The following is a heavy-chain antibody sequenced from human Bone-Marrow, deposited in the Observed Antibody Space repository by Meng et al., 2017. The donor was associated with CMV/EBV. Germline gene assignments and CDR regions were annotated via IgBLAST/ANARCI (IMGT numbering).Heavy chain of an antibody. CDR2: ISWNSGSI. V-gene: IGHV3-9*01. J-gene: IGHJ4*02. D-gene: IGHD6-6*01. CDR1: GFTFDDYA. CDR3: TTDSSIADPFDY. Sequence: GGSLRLSCAASGFTFDDYAMHWVRQAPGKGLEWVSGISWNSGSIGYADSVKGRFTISRDNAKNSLYLQMNSLRAEDTALYYCTTDSSIADPFDYWGQGTLVTASS.